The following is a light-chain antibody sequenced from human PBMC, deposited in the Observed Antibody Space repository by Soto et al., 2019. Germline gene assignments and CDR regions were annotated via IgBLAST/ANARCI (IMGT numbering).Light chain of an antibody. Sequence: EIVLTQSPATLSLSPGERATLSCRASQSVSSYLAWYQQKPGQAPRLLIYGASTRATGIPARFSGSGSGKEFTLTISSLQSEDFAVYYCQQYNNWPPWTFGQGTKVDI. CDR2: GAS. CDR1: QSVSSY. V-gene: IGKV3-15*01. J-gene: IGKJ1*01. CDR3: QQYNNWPPWT.